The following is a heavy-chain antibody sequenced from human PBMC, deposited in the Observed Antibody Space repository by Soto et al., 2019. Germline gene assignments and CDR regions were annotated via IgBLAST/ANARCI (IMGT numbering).Heavy chain of an antibody. CDR2: IYYSGST. J-gene: IGHJ4*01. D-gene: IGHD2-15*01. V-gene: IGHV4-59*01. CDR1: DGSISGYY. Sequence: SETLSLTCTVSDGSISGYYWSWIRQPPGKGLEWIGYIYYSGSTNYNPSLKSRDTISVDTSKNQFSLKLSSVTAADTAVYYCARFFFFFVILGYSGSRLLLYVSLCRDAASETLSLTCAVYGGSFSGYYW. CDR3: ARFFFFFVILGYSGSRLLLYVSLCRDAASETLSLTCAVYGGSFSGYY.